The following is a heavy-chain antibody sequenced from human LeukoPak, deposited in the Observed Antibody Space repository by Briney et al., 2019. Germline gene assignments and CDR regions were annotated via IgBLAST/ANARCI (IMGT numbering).Heavy chain of an antibody. CDR2: MSYDGSNK. Sequence: GRSLRLSCAASGFTFSSYGMHWVRQAPGKGLEWVAVMSYDGSNKYYADSVRGRFTISRDNSKNTLYLQMDSLRAEDTALYYCGKEDYWGQGTLVTVSS. CDR1: GFTFSSYG. CDR3: GKEDY. V-gene: IGHV3-30*19. J-gene: IGHJ4*02.